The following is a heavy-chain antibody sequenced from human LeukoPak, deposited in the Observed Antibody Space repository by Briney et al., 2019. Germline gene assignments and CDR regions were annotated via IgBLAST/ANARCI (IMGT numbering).Heavy chain of an antibody. J-gene: IGHJ4*02. Sequence: PGGSLRLSCAASGFTFSNYAMNWVRQAPGKGLEWVSAISDSGDSTFYADSVKGRFTFSRDNSKNTVYLQMSSLRAEDTAVYYCAKGELLGWGQGTLVTVSS. CDR3: AKGELLG. CDR1: GFTFSNYA. CDR2: ISDSGDST. D-gene: IGHD2-15*01. V-gene: IGHV3-23*01.